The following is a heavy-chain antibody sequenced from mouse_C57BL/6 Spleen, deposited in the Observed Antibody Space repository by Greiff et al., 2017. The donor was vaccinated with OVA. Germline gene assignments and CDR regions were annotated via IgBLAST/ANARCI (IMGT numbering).Heavy chain of an antibody. Sequence: EVKLMESGGGLVKPGGSLKLSCAASGFTFSSYAMSWVRQTPEKRLEWVATISDGGSYTYSPDNVKGRFTISRDNAKNNLYLQMSHLKSEDTAMYYCAIITTVVAPNWGQGTTLTVAS. J-gene: IGHJ2*01. CDR2: ISDGGSYT. D-gene: IGHD1-1*01. V-gene: IGHV5-4*03. CDR1: GFTFSSYA. CDR3: AIITTVVAPN.